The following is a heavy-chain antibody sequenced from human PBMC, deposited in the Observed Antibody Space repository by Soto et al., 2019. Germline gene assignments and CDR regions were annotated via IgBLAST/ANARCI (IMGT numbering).Heavy chain of an antibody. J-gene: IGHJ4*02. V-gene: IGHV1-69*05. CDR2: IIPIFGTA. CDR1: GGTFSSYA. CDR3: AKVGFPYSYGYLFYY. Sequence: SVKVSCKASGGTFSSYAISWVRQAPGQGLEWMGGIIPIFGTANYAQKFQGRVTISRDNSKNTLYLQMNSLRVEDTAVYYCAKVGFPYSYGYLFYYWGQGTLVTVSS. D-gene: IGHD5-18*01.